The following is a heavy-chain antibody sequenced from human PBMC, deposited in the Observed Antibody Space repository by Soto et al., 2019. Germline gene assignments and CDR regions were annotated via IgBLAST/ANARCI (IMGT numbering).Heavy chain of an antibody. D-gene: IGHD3-10*01. CDR2: ISDGGDLT. J-gene: IGHJ3*02. CDR3: ARRVIGSSRAFDI. Sequence: GGSLRLSCAASGFAFSSHPMGWVRQAPEKGLEWVAGISDGGDLTYNADSVRGRFTISRDNSRNTLYLQMNSLRAEDTAVYYCARRVIGSSRAFDIWGQGTMVTVSS. CDR1: GFAFSSHP. V-gene: IGHV3-23*01.